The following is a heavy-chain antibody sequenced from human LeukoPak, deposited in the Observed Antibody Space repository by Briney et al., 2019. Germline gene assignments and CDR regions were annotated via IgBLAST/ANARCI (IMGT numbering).Heavy chain of an antibody. CDR2: INPSGGST. V-gene: IGHV1-46*01. D-gene: IGHD6-19*01. CDR1: GYIFTSYA. J-gene: IGHJ6*02. CDR3: AREPRIAVAGPYYYYYGMDV. Sequence: ASVKVSCKASGYIFTSYAVHWLCQAPGQRLEWMGIINPSGGSTSYAQKFQGRVTMTRDTSTSTVYMELSSLRSEDTAVYYCAREPRIAVAGPYYYYYGMDVWGQGTTVTVSS.